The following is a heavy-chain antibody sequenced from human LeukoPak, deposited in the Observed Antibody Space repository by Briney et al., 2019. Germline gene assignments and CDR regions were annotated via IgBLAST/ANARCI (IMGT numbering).Heavy chain of an antibody. CDR3: ARDSELSGDRVDY. J-gene: IGHJ4*02. V-gene: IGHV3-48*03. CDR1: GFTLSSYE. CDR2: ISNGGDAK. Sequence: GGPLRLSCVASGFTLSSYEMSWVRQAPGMGLEWISYISNGGDAKQYTDSVKGRFTISRDHAANSLYLQMDSLRAEDTAIYYCARDSELSGDRVDYWGQGTLVTVSS. D-gene: IGHD7-27*01.